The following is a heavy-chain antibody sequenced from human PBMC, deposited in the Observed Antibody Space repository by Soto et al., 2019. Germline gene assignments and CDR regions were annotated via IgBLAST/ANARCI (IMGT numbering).Heavy chain of an antibody. J-gene: IGHJ4*02. Sequence: GGSQSPSGVSSGFSFSSYAMSWVRQAPGNGLEWVSAISGSGGSTYYADSVKGRFTISRDNSKNTLYLQMNSLRAEDTAVYYCAKDFSSWPNLFDYWGQGTLVTVSS. CDR2: ISGSGGST. CDR1: GFSFSSYA. V-gene: IGHV3-23*01. D-gene: IGHD6-13*01. CDR3: AKDFSSWPNLFDY.